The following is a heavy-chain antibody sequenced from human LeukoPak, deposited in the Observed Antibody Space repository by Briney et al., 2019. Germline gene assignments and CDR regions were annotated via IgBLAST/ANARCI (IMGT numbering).Heavy chain of an antibody. V-gene: IGHV1-18*01. CDR1: GYSENFYG. CDR2: TSAQHGQT. CDR3: AGSLGYCTSNVCYLKY. J-gene: IGHJ4*02. Sequence: ASVKVSCKTSGYSENFYGITWVRQVAGQGLEWMGWTSAQHGQTEYAPNSQDRVTMTTDTYTNTAYMELRSLRSDDTAVYYCAGSLGYCTSNVCYLKYWGQGTLVTVSS. D-gene: IGHD2-8*01.